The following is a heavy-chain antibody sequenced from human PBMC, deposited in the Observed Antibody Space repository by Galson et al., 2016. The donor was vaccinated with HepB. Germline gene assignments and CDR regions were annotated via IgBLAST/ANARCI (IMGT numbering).Heavy chain of an antibody. CDR1: GFTFSSYG. Sequence: SLRLSCAASGFTFSSYGMHWVRQAPGKGLEWVAVISYDGSNKYYADSVKGRFTISRDNSKNTLYLQMNSLRAEDTAVYYCAKDSNWLGIVVVPAEIDYWGQGTLVTVSS. J-gene: IGHJ4*02. D-gene: IGHD2-2*01. V-gene: IGHV3-30*18. CDR3: AKDSNWLGIVVVPAEIDY. CDR2: ISYDGSNK.